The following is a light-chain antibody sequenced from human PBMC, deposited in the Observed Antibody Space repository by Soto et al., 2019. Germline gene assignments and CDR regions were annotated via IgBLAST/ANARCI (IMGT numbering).Light chain of an antibody. CDR3: QQLNSYPLT. Sequence: EIVLTQSPGTLSLSPGERATLSCRAGESISNNLAWYQKKPGQAPRLLIYGASSRAAGIPDRFSGSGSGTEFTLTISSLQPEDFATYYCQQLNSYPLTFGGGTKV. CDR1: ESISNN. CDR2: GAS. J-gene: IGKJ4*01. V-gene: IGKV3D-15*01.